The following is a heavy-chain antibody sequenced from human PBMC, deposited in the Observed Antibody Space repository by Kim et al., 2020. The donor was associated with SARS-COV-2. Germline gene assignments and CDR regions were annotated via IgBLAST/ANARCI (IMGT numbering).Heavy chain of an antibody. CDR2: INAGNGNT. CDR3: ARSLVSPPDSSSWYVGYYYGMDV. CDR1: GYTFTSYA. J-gene: IGHJ6*02. D-gene: IGHD6-13*01. Sequence: ASVKVSCKASGYTFTSYAMHWVRQAPGQRLEWMGWINAGNGNTKYSQKFQGRVTITRDTSASTAYMELSSLRSEDTAVYYCARSLVSPPDSSSWYVGYYYGMDVWGQGTTVTVSS. V-gene: IGHV1-3*01.